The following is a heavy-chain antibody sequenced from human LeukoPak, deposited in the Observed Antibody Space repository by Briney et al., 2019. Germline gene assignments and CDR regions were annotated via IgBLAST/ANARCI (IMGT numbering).Heavy chain of an antibody. D-gene: IGHD3-10*01. CDR2: ISSSSIYV. V-gene: IGHV3-21*01. CDR1: GFTFSIYS. CDR3: ARSIGGGFDY. J-gene: IGHJ4*02. Sequence: GGSLRLSCAASGFTFSIYSMNWARQAPGKGLEWVSSISSSSIYVYYADSVKGRFTISRDNAKNSLYLQMNSLRAEDTAVYYCARSIGGGFDYWGQGTMVTVSS.